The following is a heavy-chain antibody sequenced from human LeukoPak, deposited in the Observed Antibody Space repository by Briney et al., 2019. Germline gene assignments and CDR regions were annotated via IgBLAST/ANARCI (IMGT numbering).Heavy chain of an antibody. V-gene: IGHV3-49*04. Sequence: GGSLRLSCAASGFTFSSYAMSWVRQAPGKGLEWVAFIRSKTYGGTTEYAASVKGRFTISRDDSKSIAYLQMNSLKTEDTAVYYCTQLRNWSWGFWGQGTLVTVSS. CDR1: GFTFSSYA. J-gene: IGHJ4*02. CDR2: IRSKTYGGTT. D-gene: IGHD1-20*01. CDR3: TQLRNWSWGF.